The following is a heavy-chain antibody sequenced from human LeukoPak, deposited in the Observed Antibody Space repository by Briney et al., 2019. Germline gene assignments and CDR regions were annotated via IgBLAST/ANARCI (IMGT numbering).Heavy chain of an antibody. D-gene: IGHD2-8*01. J-gene: IGHJ6*02. Sequence: GGSLRLSCAASGFTFSSYEMNWVRQAPGKGLEWVSYISSSGSTIYYANSVKGRFTISRDNAKNSLYLQMNSLRAEDTAVYYCARAEWNYYCYGMDVWGQGTTVTVSS. CDR1: GFTFSSYE. CDR3: ARAEWNYYCYGMDV. CDR2: ISSSGSTI. V-gene: IGHV3-48*03.